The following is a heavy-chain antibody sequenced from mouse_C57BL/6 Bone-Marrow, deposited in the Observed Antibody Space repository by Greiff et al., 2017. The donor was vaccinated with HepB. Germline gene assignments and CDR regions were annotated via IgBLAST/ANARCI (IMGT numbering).Heavy chain of an antibody. CDR3: TLWHWFAY. CDR2: IRLKSDNYAT. J-gene: IGHJ3*01. D-gene: IGHD1-1*02. CDR1: GFTFSNYW. Sequence: EVKVEESGGGLVQPGGSMKLSCVASGFTFSNYWMNWVRQSPEKGLEWVAQIRLKSDNYATHYAESVKGRFTISRDDSKSSVYLQMNNLRAEDTGIYYCTLWHWFAYWGQGTLVTVSA. V-gene: IGHV6-3*01.